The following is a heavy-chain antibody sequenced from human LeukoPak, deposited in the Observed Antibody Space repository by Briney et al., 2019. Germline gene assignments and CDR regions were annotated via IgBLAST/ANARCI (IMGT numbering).Heavy chain of an antibody. D-gene: IGHD6-6*01. V-gene: IGHV7-4-1*02. Sequence: ASVKVSCKASGYTFTSYYMHWVRQAPGQGLEWMGWINTNTGNPTYAQGFTGRFVFSLDTSVSTAYLQISSLKAEDTAVYYCARDPEYSSSSGIDYWGQGTLVTVSS. CDR3: ARDPEYSSSSGIDY. CDR1: GYTFTSYY. CDR2: INTNTGNP. J-gene: IGHJ4*02.